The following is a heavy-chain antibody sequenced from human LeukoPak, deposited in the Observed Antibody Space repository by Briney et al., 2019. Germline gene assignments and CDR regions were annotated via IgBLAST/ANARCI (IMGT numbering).Heavy chain of an antibody. CDR1: GGSFSGYY. Sequence: SETLSLTCAVYGGSFSGYYWSWIRQPPGKGLEWIGEINHSGSTNYNPSLKSRVTISVDTSKNQFSLKLSSVTAADTAVYYCARQYCDILTGYIRFDYWGQGTLVTVSS. CDR3: ARQYCDILTGYIRFDY. CDR2: INHSGST. V-gene: IGHV4-34*01. J-gene: IGHJ4*02. D-gene: IGHD3-9*01.